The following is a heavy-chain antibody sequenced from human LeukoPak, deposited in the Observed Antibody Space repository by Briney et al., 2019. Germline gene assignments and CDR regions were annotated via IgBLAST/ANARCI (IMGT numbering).Heavy chain of an antibody. Sequence: SETLSLTCTVSGGSISSSSYYWAWIRQPPGKGLEWIGNIYYSGSTYYTPSLESRITISLDTSKNHFSLRLYSVTAADTAVYFCVRESRGWYDDSWGQGTLVTVSS. CDR2: IYYSGST. V-gene: IGHV4-39*02. D-gene: IGHD6-19*01. J-gene: IGHJ5*01. CDR3: VRESRGWYDDS. CDR1: GGSISSSSYY.